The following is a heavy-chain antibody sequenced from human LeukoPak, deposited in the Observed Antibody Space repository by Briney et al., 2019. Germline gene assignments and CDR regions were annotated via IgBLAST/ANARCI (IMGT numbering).Heavy chain of an antibody. CDR1: GGTFSSYA. J-gene: IGHJ4*02. Sequence: EASVKVSCKASGGTFSSYAISWVRQAPGQGLEWIGGIIPIFGTANYAQKFQGRVTITADKSTSTAYMELSSLRSEDTAVYYCARDRRDGYNFHYWGQGTLVTVSS. CDR3: ARDRRDGYNFHY. CDR2: IIPIFGTA. D-gene: IGHD5-24*01. V-gene: IGHV1-69*06.